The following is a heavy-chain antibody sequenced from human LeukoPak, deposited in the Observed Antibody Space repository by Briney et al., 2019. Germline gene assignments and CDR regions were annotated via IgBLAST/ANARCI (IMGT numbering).Heavy chain of an antibody. V-gene: IGHV3-53*01. J-gene: IGHJ4*02. Sequence: GGSLRLSCAASGFTFSSNFLSWVRQAPGKGLEWVSVIYSGGSTYYADSVKGRFTISRDNSKNILFLQMNSLRAEDTAVYHCARGSGWRFDFWGQGTLVTVSS. CDR2: IYSGGST. D-gene: IGHD6-19*01. CDR3: ARGSGWRFDF. CDR1: GFTFSSNF.